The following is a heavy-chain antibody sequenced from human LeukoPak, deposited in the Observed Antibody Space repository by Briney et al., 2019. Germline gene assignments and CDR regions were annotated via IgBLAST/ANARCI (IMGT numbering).Heavy chain of an antibody. V-gene: IGHV1-3*01. CDR1: GYTFTSYA. Sequence: ASVKVSCKASGYTFTSYAMHWVRQAPGQRLEWMGWINAGNGNTKYSQKFQGRVTITRDTSASTAYMELSGLRSEDTAVHYCARGTRWLSQTRRYFDYWGQGTLVTVSS. J-gene: IGHJ4*02. CDR3: ARGTRWLSQTRRYFDY. D-gene: IGHD5-24*01. CDR2: INAGNGNT.